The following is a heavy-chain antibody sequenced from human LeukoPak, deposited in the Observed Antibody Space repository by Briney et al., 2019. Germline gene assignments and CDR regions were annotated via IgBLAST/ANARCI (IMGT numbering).Heavy chain of an antibody. CDR2: IIPTLGTA. Sequence: SVKVSCKASGGIFSSYAISCVRQAPGQGLEWMVAIIPTLGTANCAQTFQGRVTITADQSTSTAYMELSSLRPEDTAVYYCARDRGITISNNWFDPWGQGTLVTVSS. CDR3: ARDRGITISNNWFDP. CDR1: GGIFSSYA. D-gene: IGHD3-3*01. J-gene: IGHJ5*02. V-gene: IGHV1-69*10.